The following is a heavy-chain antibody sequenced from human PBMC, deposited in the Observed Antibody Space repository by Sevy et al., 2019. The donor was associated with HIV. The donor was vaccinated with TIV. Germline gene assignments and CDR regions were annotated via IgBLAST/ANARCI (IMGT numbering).Heavy chain of an antibody. V-gene: IGHV3-30*09. CDR2: ISYDGSNK. J-gene: IGHJ4*02. CDR1: GFTFRNYA. CDR3: AREGQLWFVYYFDN. Sequence: GGSLRLSCTASGFTFRNYAMNWVRQAPGKGLERVALISYDGSNKYYADSVRGRFAISRDNSKNTTYLQMNSLRPEDTAIYYCAREGQLWFVYYFDNWGQGTLVTVSS. D-gene: IGHD3-10*01.